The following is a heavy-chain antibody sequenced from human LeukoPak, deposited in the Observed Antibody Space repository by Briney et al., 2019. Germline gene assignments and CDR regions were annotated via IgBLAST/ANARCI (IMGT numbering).Heavy chain of an antibody. CDR3: AKMKGHPLPKYYMDV. D-gene: IGHD1-26*01. V-gene: IGHV3-23*01. CDR1: GFTFSGFA. CDR2: IGGSGDNT. J-gene: IGHJ6*01. Sequence: PGGSLRLSCAASGFTFSGFAMSWVRRTPGKGLEWVSGIGGSGDNTLYADSVKGRFTISRDNSKNTLYLEMNNLRAEDTAIYYCAKMKGHPLPKYYMDVWGQGTTVTVSS.